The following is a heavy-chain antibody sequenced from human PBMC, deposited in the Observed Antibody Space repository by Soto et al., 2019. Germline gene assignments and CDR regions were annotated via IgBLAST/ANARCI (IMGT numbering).Heavy chain of an antibody. CDR2: ISSSSSTI. Sequence: EVQLVESGGGLVQPGGSLRLSCAASGFTFSSYSMNWVRQAPGKGLEWVSYISSSSSTIYYADSVKGRFTISRDNAKNSLYLHMNSLRAEDTAVYYCARDLWMWELLLSLEYWGQGTLVTVSS. CDR1: GFTFSSYS. CDR3: ARDLWMWELLLSLEY. D-gene: IGHD1-26*01. V-gene: IGHV3-48*01. J-gene: IGHJ4*02.